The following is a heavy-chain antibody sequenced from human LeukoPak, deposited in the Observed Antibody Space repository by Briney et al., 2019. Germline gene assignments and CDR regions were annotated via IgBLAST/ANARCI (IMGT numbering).Heavy chain of an antibody. CDR1: GFTFSNYS. Sequence: GGSLRLSCAASGFTFSNYSMNWVRQAPGKGLEWVSVIYSDGNTYYADSVKGRFTISRDNSKNTLYLQMNSLRAEDTAVYYCARDHYGLASYPNPWGQGTLVTVSS. D-gene: IGHD3-10*01. CDR3: ARDHYGLASYPNP. V-gene: IGHV3-66*01. CDR2: IYSDGNT. J-gene: IGHJ5*02.